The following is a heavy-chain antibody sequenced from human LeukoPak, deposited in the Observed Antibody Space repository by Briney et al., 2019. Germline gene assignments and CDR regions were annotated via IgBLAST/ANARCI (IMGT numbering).Heavy chain of an antibody. CDR2: MNPNTGDT. J-gene: IGHJ6*03. D-gene: IGHD2-15*01. Sequence: GASVKVSCKASGYTFTRYAMNWVRQAAGQGLEWMGWMNPNTGDTYYAQKFQGRVTMTRDTSITTAYMELSSLRADDTAVYFCARDKEVGFCSGSACYYTNYYYYYMDLWGKGTTVAVSS. V-gene: IGHV1-2*02. CDR3: ARDKEVGFCSGSACYYTNYYYYYMDL. CDR1: GYTFTRYA.